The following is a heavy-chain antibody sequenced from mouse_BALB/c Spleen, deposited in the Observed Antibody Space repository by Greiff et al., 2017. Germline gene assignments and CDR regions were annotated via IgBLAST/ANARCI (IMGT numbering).Heavy chain of an antibody. CDR1: GYAFTSYN. D-gene: IGHD2-4*01. CDR2: IDPYNGGT. V-gene: IGHV1S135*01. Sequence: EVQLQESGPELVKPGASVKVSCKASGYAFTSYNMYWVKQSHGKSLKWIGYIDPYNGGTTYNQKFKGEATLTVDKSSSTAYMHLNSLTSEDSAVYYCARGGDYDVGFAYWGQGTLVTVSA. CDR3: ARGGDYDVGFAY. J-gene: IGHJ3*01.